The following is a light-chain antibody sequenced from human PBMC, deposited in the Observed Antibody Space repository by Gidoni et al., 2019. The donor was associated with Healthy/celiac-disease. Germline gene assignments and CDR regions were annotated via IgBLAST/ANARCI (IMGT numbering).Light chain of an antibody. CDR2: DAS. V-gene: IGKV1-33*01. CDR1: QDISNY. J-gene: IGKJ3*01. Sequence: DIQMTQSSSSLSASGGDRVTITCQARQDISNYLNWYQQKPGKAPKLLIYDASNLETGVPSRFSGGGSGTDFTFTISSLQPEDIATYYCQQYDNLPFTFXPXTKVDIK. CDR3: QQYDNLPFT.